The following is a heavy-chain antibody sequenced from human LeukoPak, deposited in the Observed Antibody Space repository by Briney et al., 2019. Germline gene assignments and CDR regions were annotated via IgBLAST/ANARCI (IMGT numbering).Heavy chain of an antibody. Sequence: GGSLRLSCAASGFTISNNYMSWVRQAPGKGLEWVSIIYSGDSTYYADSVKGRFTISRDNAKNTLYLQMNSLRAEDTAVYYCAKESSGYETFDYWGQGTLVTVSS. V-gene: IGHV3-53*05. J-gene: IGHJ4*02. CDR1: GFTISNNY. CDR2: IYSGDST. D-gene: IGHD5-12*01. CDR3: AKESSGYETFDY.